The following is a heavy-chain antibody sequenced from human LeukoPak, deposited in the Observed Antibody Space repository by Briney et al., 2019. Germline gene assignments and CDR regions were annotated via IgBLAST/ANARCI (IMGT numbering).Heavy chain of an antibody. CDR2: LYHSGIT. J-gene: IGHJ6*04. Sequence: PSETLSLTCAVSGYSITSGYYWGWIRQPPGKGLEWIGSLYHSGITCYNPSLKSRVTISVDTSKNQFSLKLTSVTAADTAVYYCARTDVVRGIITYFYGMDVWGKGTTVTVAS. D-gene: IGHD3-10*01. CDR3: ARTDVVRGIITYFYGMDV. CDR1: GYSITSGYY. V-gene: IGHV4-38-2*01.